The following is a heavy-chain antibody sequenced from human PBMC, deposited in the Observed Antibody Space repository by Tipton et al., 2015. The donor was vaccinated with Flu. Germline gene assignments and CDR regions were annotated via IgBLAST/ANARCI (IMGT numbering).Heavy chain of an antibody. CDR3: VRRDYSNYVSDPKSWFDP. CDR1: GDSIGSAYY. V-gene: IGHV4-38-2*01. J-gene: IGHJ5*02. Sequence: TLSLTCAVSGDSIGSAYYWGWVRQFPGKGLEWIGSVSRSGNTDYNPSLKSRVTISIDTSKNQFFLNMKSLTAADKAVYYCVRRDYSNYVSDPKSWFDPWGQGTLVTVSS. CDR2: VSRSGNT. D-gene: IGHD4-11*01.